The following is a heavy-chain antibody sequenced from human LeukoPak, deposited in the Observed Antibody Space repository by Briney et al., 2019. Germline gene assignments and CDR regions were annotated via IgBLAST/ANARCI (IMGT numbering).Heavy chain of an antibody. D-gene: IGHD3-22*01. CDR2: IKQDGNQK. J-gene: IGHJ4*02. CDR3: ARHYDSTAYSLDY. CDR1: GFTFSSYW. V-gene: IGHV3-7*01. Sequence: GGSLRVSCAASGFTFSSYWMTWVRQAPGKGLEWVANIKQDGNQKFYLDSVKGRFTISRDNAKESLFLQMNSLRAEDTAVYYCARHYDSTAYSLDYWGQGTLVTVSS.